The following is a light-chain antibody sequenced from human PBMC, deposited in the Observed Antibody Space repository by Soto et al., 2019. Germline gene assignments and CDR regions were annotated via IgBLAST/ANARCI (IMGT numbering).Light chain of an antibody. V-gene: IGKV3-20*01. CDR3: QQYNDWPLT. CDR1: QSVSSSY. J-gene: IGKJ1*01. CDR2: GAS. Sequence: EIVLTQSPGTLSLSPGERATLSCRASQSVSSSYLAWYQQEPGQAPRLLIYGASSRATGIPDRFSGSGSGTEFTLTISSLQSEDFALYYCQQYNDWPLTFGQGTKVDIK.